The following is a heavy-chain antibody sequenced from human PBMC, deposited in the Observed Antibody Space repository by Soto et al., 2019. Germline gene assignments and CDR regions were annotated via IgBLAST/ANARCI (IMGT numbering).Heavy chain of an antibody. V-gene: IGHV1-69*13. Sequence: ASVKVSCKASGGTFSSYAISWVRQAPGQGLEWMGGIIPIFGTANYAQKFQGRVTITADESTSTAYMELSSLRSEDTAVYYCASQDEEDDAFDIWGQGTMVTVSS. CDR1: GGTFSSYA. CDR2: IIPIFGTA. J-gene: IGHJ3*02. CDR3: ASQDEEDDAFDI.